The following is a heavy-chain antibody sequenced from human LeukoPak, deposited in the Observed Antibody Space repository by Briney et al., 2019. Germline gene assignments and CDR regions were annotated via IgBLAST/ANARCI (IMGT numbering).Heavy chain of an antibody. Sequence: GGSLRLSCAASGFTFSDYYMSWIPQAPGKGVERVSSISSSSSYTNYEASVKRRFTISRDNAKNSLYLQMNSLRAEDTAVYYWARVSRGSYGAFDIWGQGTMVTVSS. J-gene: IGHJ3*02. CDR3: ARVSRGSYGAFDI. CDR1: GFTFSDYY. CDR2: ISSSSSYT. D-gene: IGHD6-25*01. V-gene: IGHV3-11*06.